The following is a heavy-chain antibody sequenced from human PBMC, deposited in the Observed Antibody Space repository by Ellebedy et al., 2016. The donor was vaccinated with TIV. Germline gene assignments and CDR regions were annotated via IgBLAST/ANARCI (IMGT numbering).Heavy chain of an antibody. Sequence: MPSETLSLTCTVSGVSVSSSRYYWGWIRQPPGKGLQWIGNIYYSGNTYYNPSLKSRVTISVDTSKNRFSLTLNSVTAADTAVYYCAAENLSSYYFDYWGQGTLVTVSS. CDR2: IYYSGNT. J-gene: IGHJ4*02. CDR3: AAENLSSYYFDY. V-gene: IGHV4-39*07. D-gene: IGHD3-16*02. CDR1: GVSVSSSRYY.